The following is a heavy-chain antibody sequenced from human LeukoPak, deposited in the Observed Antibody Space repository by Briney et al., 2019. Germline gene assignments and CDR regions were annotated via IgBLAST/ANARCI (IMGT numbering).Heavy chain of an antibody. D-gene: IGHD3-22*01. V-gene: IGHV4-4*07. CDR3: ARDPYYYDSSGYFNSGYFDY. J-gene: IGHJ4*02. Sequence: SETLSLTCSVSGDSISLSFYYWSWIRQPAGKGLEWIGRIYTSGSTNYNPSLKSRVTMSVDTSKNQFSLKLSSVTAADTAVYYCARDPYYYDSSGYFNSGYFDYWGQGTLVTVSS. CDR2: IYTSGST. CDR1: GDSISLSFYY.